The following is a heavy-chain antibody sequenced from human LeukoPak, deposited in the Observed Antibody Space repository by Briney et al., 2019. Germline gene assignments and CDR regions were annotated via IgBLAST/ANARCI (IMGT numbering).Heavy chain of an antibody. CDR3: ARASAAGIMLDS. CDR1: GFTFSSYW. V-gene: IGHV3-74*01. CDR2: INSDGRST. J-gene: IGHJ4*02. Sequence: GGSLRLSCAAPGFTFSSYWMHWVRQAPGKGLVWVSRINSDGRSTNYADSVKGRFTISRDNAKNTLYLQMNSLRAEDTAVYYCARASAAGIMLDSWGQGTLVTVSS. D-gene: IGHD6-13*01.